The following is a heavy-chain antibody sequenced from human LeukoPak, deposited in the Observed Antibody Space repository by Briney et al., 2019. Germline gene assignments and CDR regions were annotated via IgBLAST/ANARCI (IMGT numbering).Heavy chain of an antibody. CDR2: ISAYNGNT. CDR3: ASLVPYGNPLFYYGMEV. CDR1: GGTFSSYA. J-gene: IGHJ6*02. Sequence: GSSVTVSCNASGGTFSSYAISWVRQAPGQGREWIGWISAYNGNTNYAQKLQGRVTMTTDTSTSTDYMELRRLRSDDTAVYYCASLVPYGNPLFYYGMEVWGPGTTVTVSS. D-gene: IGHD3-10*01. V-gene: IGHV1-18*01.